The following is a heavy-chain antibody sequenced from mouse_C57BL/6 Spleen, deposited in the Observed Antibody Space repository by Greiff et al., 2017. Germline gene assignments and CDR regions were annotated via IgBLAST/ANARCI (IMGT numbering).Heavy chain of an antibody. J-gene: IGHJ1*03. Sequence: EVKLQEPGPGLVKPSQSLSLSCSATGYSITSCYYWNWIRQPPGNKREWMGYISYDGSNNYNPTLKNRISITRDTSKNQFFLKLNSVTTEDTATYCCTRENYGSSHWYFDVWGTGATVTVSS. CDR1: GYSITSCYY. CDR2: ISYDGSN. CDR3: TRENYGSSHWYFDV. D-gene: IGHD1-1*01. V-gene: IGHV3-6*01.